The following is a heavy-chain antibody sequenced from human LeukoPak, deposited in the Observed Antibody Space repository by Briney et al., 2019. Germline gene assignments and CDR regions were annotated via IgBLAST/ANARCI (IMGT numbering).Heavy chain of an antibody. CDR3: AKGYYYDSSGYVDY. CDR1: GFTFDDYA. V-gene: IGHV3-9*03. CDR2: ISWNSGSI. D-gene: IGHD3-22*01. J-gene: IGHJ4*02. Sequence: PGGSLRLSCAASGFTFDDYAMHWVRQAPGKGLEWVSGISWNSGSIGYADSVKGRFTISRDNAKNSLYLQMNSLRAEDMALYYCAKGYYYDSSGYVDYWGQGTLVTVSS.